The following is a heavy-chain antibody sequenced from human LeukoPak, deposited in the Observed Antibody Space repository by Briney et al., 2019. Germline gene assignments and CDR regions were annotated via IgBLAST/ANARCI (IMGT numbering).Heavy chain of an antibody. CDR2: MNPNSGNT. Sequence: VASVKVSCKASGYAFTSYDINWVRQATGQGLEWMGWMNPNSGNTGYAQKFQGRVTMTRNTSISTAYMELSSLRSEDTAVYYCASLNWGSGAFDIWGQGTMVTVSS. CDR1: GYAFTSYD. V-gene: IGHV1-8*01. D-gene: IGHD7-27*01. J-gene: IGHJ3*02. CDR3: ASLNWGSGAFDI.